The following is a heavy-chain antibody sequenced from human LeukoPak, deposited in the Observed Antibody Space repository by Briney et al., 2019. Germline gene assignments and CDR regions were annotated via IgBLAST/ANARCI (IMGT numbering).Heavy chain of an antibody. CDR2: ISNSGST. J-gene: IGHJ6*02. D-gene: IGHD5-12*01. CDR1: GGSIRGLY. V-gene: IGHV4-59*11. Sequence: SETLSLTCSVPGGSIRGLYWSWIRQPPGKGLEWIAFISNSGSTNYKPSLKGRVAISVDSSKNQFSLNLKSVTAADTPVYYCARSLSGYDSGDVWGQGTTVIVSS. CDR3: ARSLSGYDSGDV.